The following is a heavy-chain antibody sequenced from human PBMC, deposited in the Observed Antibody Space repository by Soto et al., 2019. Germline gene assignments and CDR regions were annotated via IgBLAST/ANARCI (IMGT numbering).Heavy chain of an antibody. Sequence: XGSLRLTCAASGCTLSSYAMSWVRQAPGKGLEWVSAISVSGGSTYYADSVKGRFTISRDNSKNTLYLQMNSLRAEDTAVYYCAKDFRRAIAAAGIETLGPTIFEPWGQGTLVTVSS. J-gene: IGHJ5*02. D-gene: IGHD6-13*01. CDR2: ISVSGGST. CDR1: GCTLSSYA. CDR3: AKDFRRAIAAAGIETLGPTIFEP. V-gene: IGHV3-23*01.